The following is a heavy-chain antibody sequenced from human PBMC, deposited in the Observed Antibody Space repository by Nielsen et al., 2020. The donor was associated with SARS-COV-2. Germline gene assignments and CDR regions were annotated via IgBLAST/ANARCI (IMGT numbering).Heavy chain of an antibody. J-gene: IGHJ6*03. D-gene: IGHD1-1*01. CDR1: GYTFTSYT. CDR3: ARPITNNYYYYYMDV. CDR2: ISGYNGDT. Sequence: ASVKVSCKASGYTFTSYTLHWLRQAPGQRLEWMGWISGYNGDTNYAQKFQGRVTMTTDTSTSTAYMELRSLRSDDTAVYYCARPITNNYYYYYMDVWGKGTTVTVSS. V-gene: IGHV1-18*01.